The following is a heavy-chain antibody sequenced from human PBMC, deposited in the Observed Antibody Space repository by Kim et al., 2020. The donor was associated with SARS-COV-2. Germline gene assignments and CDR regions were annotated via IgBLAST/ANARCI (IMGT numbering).Heavy chain of an antibody. CDR2: INHSGST. D-gene: IGHD6-19*01. CDR3: ARGGGGSGWYYYYYGMAA. Sequence: SETPSLTCAVYGGSFSGYYWSWIRQPPGKGLEWIGEINHSGSTNYNPSLKSRVTISVDTSKNQFSLKLSSLTAADTAVYYCARGGGGSGWYYYYYGMAA. V-gene: IGHV4-34*01. CDR1: GGSFSGYY. J-gene: IGHJ6*01.